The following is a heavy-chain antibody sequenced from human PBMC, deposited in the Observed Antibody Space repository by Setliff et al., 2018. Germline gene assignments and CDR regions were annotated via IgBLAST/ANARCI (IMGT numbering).Heavy chain of an antibody. Sequence: PSDTLSLTCTVSGGSISSHYWSWIRQPPGKGLEWIGSIYYSGSTNYNPSLKSRVTISVDTSKNQFSLKLSSVTAADTAVYYCARVFYYDILTYAFDIWGQGTMVTVSS. CDR3: ARVFYYDILTYAFDI. CDR2: IYYSGST. J-gene: IGHJ3*02. D-gene: IGHD3-9*01. V-gene: IGHV4-59*11. CDR1: GGSISSHY.